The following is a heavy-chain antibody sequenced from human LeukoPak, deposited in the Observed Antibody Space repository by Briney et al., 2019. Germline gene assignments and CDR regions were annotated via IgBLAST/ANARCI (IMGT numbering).Heavy chain of an antibody. CDR3: ARVGVVVAATPGFYYYYGMDV. CDR2: ISSSSSYI. CDR1: GFTFSSYS. V-gene: IGHV3-21*01. Sequence: PGGSLRLSCAASGFTFSSYSMNWVRQAPGKGLEWVSSISSSSSYIYYADSVKGRFTISRDNAKNSLYLQMNSLRAEDTAVYYCARVGVVVAATPGFYYYYGMDVWGQGTTVTVSS. J-gene: IGHJ6*02. D-gene: IGHD2-15*01.